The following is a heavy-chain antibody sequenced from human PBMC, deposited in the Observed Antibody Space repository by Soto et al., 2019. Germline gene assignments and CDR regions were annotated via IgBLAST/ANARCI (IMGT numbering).Heavy chain of an antibody. CDR3: AREVTMIRGIKNWFDS. J-gene: IGHJ5*01. Sequence: PSQTLSRTCAISGDSVSSNNAVWNWIRQSPSRGLEWLGRTFYRSEWYYDYAVSVRSRLTVNPDTSKNQFSLQLNSVTPEDTAVYFCAREVTMIRGIKNWFDSWGQGTLVTVSS. V-gene: IGHV6-1*01. CDR1: GDSVSSNNAV. D-gene: IGHD3-10*01. CDR2: TFYRSEWYY.